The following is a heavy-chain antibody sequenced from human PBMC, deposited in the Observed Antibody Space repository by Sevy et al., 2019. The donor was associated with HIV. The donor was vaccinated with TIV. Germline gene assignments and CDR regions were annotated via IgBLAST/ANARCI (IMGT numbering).Heavy chain of an antibody. CDR3: AKLGSTTLTTSDAFDI. Sequence: GGSLRLSCAASGFTFSSSGMHWVCQAPGKGLEWVTFIRYDGTTKYYADSVKGRFTISRDNSKSTLYLQMNSLRDEDTGVYFCAKLGSTTLTTSDAFDIWGQGTLVTVSS. D-gene: IGHD4-17*01. CDR1: GFTFSSSG. CDR2: IRYDGTTK. V-gene: IGHV3-30*02. J-gene: IGHJ3*02.